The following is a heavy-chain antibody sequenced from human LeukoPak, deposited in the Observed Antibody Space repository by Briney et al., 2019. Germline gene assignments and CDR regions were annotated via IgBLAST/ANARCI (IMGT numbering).Heavy chain of an antibody. D-gene: IGHD2-2*01. CDR3: AREGEDIVVVPAALNDHYYFDY. Sequence: ASVKVSCKASGYTFTSYDINWVRQATGQGLEWMGWMNPNSGNTGYAQKFQGRVTITRNTSISTAYMELSSLRAEDTAVYYCAREGEDIVVVPAALNDHYYFDYWGQGTLVTVSS. CDR2: MNPNSGNT. CDR1: GYTFTSYD. J-gene: IGHJ4*02. V-gene: IGHV1-8*03.